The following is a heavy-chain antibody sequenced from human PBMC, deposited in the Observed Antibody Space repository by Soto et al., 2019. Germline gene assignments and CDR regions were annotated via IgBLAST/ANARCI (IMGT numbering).Heavy chain of an antibody. CDR2: ISAYNGNT. CDR1: GYTFTSYG. CDR3: ARDRVGAAGPKIAVAGKVDY. Sequence: QVQLVQSGAEVKKPGASVKVSCKASGYTFTSYGISWVRQAPGQGLEWMGWISAYNGNTNYAQKLQGRVTMTTDTSTSTAYMELRSLRSDDTAVYYCARDRVGAAGPKIAVAGKVDYWGQGTLVTVSS. V-gene: IGHV1-18*01. J-gene: IGHJ4*02. D-gene: IGHD6-19*01.